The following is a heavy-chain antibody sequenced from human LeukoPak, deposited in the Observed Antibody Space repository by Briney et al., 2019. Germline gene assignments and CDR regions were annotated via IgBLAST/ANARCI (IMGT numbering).Heavy chain of an antibody. D-gene: IGHD6-6*01. J-gene: IGHJ6*03. V-gene: IGHV4-39*07. CDR1: GGSISSSSYY. Sequence: SETLSLTCTVSGGSISSSSYYWGWIRQPPGKGLEWIGNIYHSGSTYYNPSLKSRVTISVDTSKNQFSLKLSSVTAADTAVYYCAREGGSSYYYYYYYMGVWGKGTTVTVSS. CDR3: AREGGSSYYYYYYYMGV. CDR2: IYHSGST.